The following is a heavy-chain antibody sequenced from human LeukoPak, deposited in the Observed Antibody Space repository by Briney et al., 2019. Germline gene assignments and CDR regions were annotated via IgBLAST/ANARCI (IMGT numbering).Heavy chain of an antibody. CDR3: ARDRSRVDY. CDR2: IKQDGSEK. Sequence: GGSLRLSCAASGFTFSSYWMSWVRQAPGKGLEWVANIKQDGSEKYYVDSVKGRFTISRDNARNSLYLQMSSLRVEDTAFYYCARDRSRVDYWGQGALVTVSS. CDR1: GFTFSSYW. V-gene: IGHV3-7*01. D-gene: IGHD3-10*01. J-gene: IGHJ4*02.